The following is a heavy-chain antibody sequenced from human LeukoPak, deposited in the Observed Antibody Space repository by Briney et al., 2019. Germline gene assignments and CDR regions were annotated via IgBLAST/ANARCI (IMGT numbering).Heavy chain of an antibody. CDR2: TSGSGGST. V-gene: IGHV3-23*01. CDR1: GFTFSSYA. Sequence: GSLRLSCAASGFTFSSYAMSWVRQAPGKGLEWVSTTSGSGGSTYYADFVKGRFTISRDNPKNTLYLQMNSLRAEDTAVYYCAKGKYYYFWSGYYTLDYWGQGTLVTVSS. CDR3: AKGKYYYFWSGYYTLDY. J-gene: IGHJ4*02. D-gene: IGHD3-3*01.